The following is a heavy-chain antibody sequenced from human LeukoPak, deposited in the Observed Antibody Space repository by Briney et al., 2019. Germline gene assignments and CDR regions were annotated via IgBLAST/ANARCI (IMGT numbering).Heavy chain of an antibody. CDR3: ARTERYCSSTSCYEGY. D-gene: IGHD2-2*01. J-gene: IGHJ4*02. CDR2: ISSSSSTI. CDR1: GFTFSSYS. Sequence: GGSLRLSCAASGFTFSSYSMNWVRQAPGKGLEWVSYISSSSSTIYYADSAKGRFTISRDNARNSLYLQMNSLRAEDTAVYYCARTERYCSSTSCYEGYWGQGTLVTVSS. V-gene: IGHV3-48*04.